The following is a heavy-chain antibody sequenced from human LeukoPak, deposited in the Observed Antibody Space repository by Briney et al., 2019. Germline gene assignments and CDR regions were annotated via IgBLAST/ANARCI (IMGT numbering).Heavy chain of an antibody. CDR3: ARGLEQINLYYYYYMDV. CDR2: LDTGGAT. V-gene: IGHV3-53*01. CDR1: GFTVRCHF. D-gene: IGHD6-19*01. Sequence: GGSLRLSCAVSGFTVRCHFMAWVRQAPGKGLEWVSVLDTGGATHYADSVKGRFTISRDNTWNTLFLQMNSLRAEDTAVYYCARGLEQINLYYYYYMDVWGKGTTVTVSS. J-gene: IGHJ6*03.